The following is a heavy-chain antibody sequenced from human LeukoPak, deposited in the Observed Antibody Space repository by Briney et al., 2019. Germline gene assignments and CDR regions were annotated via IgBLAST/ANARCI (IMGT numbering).Heavy chain of an antibody. CDR1: GGSISSGNYY. V-gene: IGHV4-61*02. J-gene: IGHJ4*02. CDR3: AREPLQAGGFDF. CDR2: VYTRGST. D-gene: IGHD3-16*01. Sequence: SETLSLTCTVSGGSISSGNYYWSWIRQPAGKGLEWIGRVYTRGSTIYNPSLKSRVTISVDTSKNQFSLKLSSVTAADTAVYYCAREPLQAGGFDFWGQGTLVSVSS.